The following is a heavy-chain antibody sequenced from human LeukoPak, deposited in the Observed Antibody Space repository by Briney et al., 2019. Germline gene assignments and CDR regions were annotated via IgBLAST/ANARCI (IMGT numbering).Heavy chain of an antibody. CDR3: ARHHDDSSGYYFWFDP. CDR1: SGSFSGYY. CDR2: IYYSGST. D-gene: IGHD3-22*01. V-gene: IGHV4-59*01. Sequence: SETLSLTCSVYSGSFSGYYWSWIRQPPGKGLEWIGYIYYSGSTNYNPSLKSRVTISVDTSKNQFSLKLSSVTAADTAVYYCARHHDDSSGYYFWFDPWGQGTLVTVSS. J-gene: IGHJ5*02.